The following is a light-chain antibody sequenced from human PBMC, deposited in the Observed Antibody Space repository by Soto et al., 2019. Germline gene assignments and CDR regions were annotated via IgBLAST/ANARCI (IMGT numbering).Light chain of an antibody. CDR1: QSVSSY. J-gene: IGKJ5*01. CDR3: QQRSNWPPVT. CDR2: DAS. Sequence: ETVLTQSPATLSLSPGERATLSCRASQSVSSYLAWYQQKPGQAPRLLIYDASNRATGIPARFSGSGSGTDFTLTISSLEPEAFAVYYFQQRSNWPPVTFGQGTRLEIK. V-gene: IGKV3-11*01.